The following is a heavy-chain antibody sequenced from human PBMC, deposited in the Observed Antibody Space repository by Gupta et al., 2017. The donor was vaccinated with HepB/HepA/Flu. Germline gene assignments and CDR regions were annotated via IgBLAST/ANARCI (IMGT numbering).Heavy chain of an antibody. Sequence: QLQLQESGPGLVKPSETLSLTCTVSGGSISSSSYYWGWIRQPPGKGLEWIGSIYYSGSTYYNPSLKRRVTISVDTSKNQFSLKLSSVTAAETAVYYCASHPSGSGWYYYYYGMDVWGQGTTVTVSS. CDR1: GGSISSSSYY. CDR3: ASHPSGSGWYYYYYGMDV. D-gene: IGHD6-19*01. J-gene: IGHJ6*02. V-gene: IGHV4-39*01. CDR2: IYYSGST.